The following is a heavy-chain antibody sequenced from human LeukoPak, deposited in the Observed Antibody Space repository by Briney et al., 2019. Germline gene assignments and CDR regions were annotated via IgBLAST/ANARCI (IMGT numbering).Heavy chain of an antibody. CDR3: ARARSLPGTTSIFDY. V-gene: IGHV4-4*07. Sequence: PSETLSLTCTVSGGSISSYYWSWIRQPAGKGLEWIGRIYTSGNTNYNPSLKSRVTMSVDTSKNQFSLKLSSVTAADTAVYYCARARSLPGTTSIFDYWGQGTLVPVSS. D-gene: IGHD1-7*01. CDR1: GGSISSYY. J-gene: IGHJ4*02. CDR2: IYTSGNT.